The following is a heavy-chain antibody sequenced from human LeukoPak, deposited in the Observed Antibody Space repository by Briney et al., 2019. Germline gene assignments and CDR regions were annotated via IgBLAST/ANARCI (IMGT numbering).Heavy chain of an antibody. CDR1: GGSISSSSYY. D-gene: IGHD1-26*01. CDR2: INHSGST. CDR3: ARGSGIVGATRRWFDP. V-gene: IGHV4-39*07. J-gene: IGHJ5*02. Sequence: SETLSLTCTVSGGSISSSSYYWSWIRQPPGKGLEWIGEINHSGSTNYNPSLKSRVTISVDTSKNQFSLKLSSVTAADTAVYYCARGSGIVGATRRWFDPWGQGTLVTVSS.